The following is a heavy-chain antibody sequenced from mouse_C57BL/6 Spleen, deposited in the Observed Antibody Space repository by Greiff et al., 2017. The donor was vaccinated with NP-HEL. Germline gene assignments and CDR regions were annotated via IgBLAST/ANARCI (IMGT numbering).Heavy chain of an antibody. Sequence: EVKLQESGGGLVKPGGSLKLSCAASGFTFSDYGMHWVRQAPEKGLEWVAYISSGSSTIYYADTVKGRFTISRDNAKNTLFLQMTSLRSEDTAMYYCARAYDGYYFFAYWGQGTLVTVSA. V-gene: IGHV5-17*01. J-gene: IGHJ3*01. CDR3: ARAYDGYYFFAY. D-gene: IGHD2-3*01. CDR1: GFTFSDYG. CDR2: ISSGSSTI.